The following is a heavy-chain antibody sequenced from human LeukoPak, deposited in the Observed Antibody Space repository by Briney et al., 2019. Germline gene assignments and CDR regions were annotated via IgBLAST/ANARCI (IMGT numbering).Heavy chain of an antibody. CDR1: GFTVSSNY. CDR3: AKDGGGGNSYFDY. V-gene: IGHV3-30*02. Sequence: GGSLRLSCAASGFTVSSNYMSWVRQAPGKGLEWVAFVRIGGTGPDKSYADSVKGRFTISRDNSKNTVHLQMNSLGSEDTAVYYCAKDGGGGNSYFDYWGQGTLVTVSS. J-gene: IGHJ4*02. CDR2: VRIGGTGPDK. D-gene: IGHD4-23*01.